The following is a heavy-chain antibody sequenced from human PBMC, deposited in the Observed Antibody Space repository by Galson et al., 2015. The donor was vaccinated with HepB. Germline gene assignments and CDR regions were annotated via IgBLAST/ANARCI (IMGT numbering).Heavy chain of an antibody. J-gene: IGHJ5*02. Sequence: SVKVSCKASGYTFTSYGISWVRQAPGQGLEWMGWISAYNGNTNYAQKLQGRVTMTTDTSTSTAYMELRSLRSDDTAVYYCARDPRIAAAGTNWFDPWGQGTLVTVSS. CDR2: ISAYNGNT. D-gene: IGHD6-13*01. CDR3: ARDPRIAAAGTNWFDP. CDR1: GYTFTSYG. V-gene: IGHV1-18*01.